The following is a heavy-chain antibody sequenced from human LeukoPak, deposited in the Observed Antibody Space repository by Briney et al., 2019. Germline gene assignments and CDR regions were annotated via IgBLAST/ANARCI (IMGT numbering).Heavy chain of an antibody. CDR2: IWYDGSNK. J-gene: IGHJ4*02. V-gene: IGHV3-33*06. CDR3: AKGNLLWFGESISDY. CDR1: GFTFSSYG. Sequence: GGSLRLSCAASGFTFSSYGMHWVRQAPGKGLEWVAVIWYDGSNKYYADSVKGRFTISRGNSKNTLYLQMNSLRAEDTAVYYCAKGNLLWFGESISDYWGQGTLVTVSS. D-gene: IGHD3-10*01.